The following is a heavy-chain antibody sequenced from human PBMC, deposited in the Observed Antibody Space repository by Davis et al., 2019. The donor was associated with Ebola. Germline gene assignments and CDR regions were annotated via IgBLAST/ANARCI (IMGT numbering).Heavy chain of an antibody. D-gene: IGHD6-19*01. CDR1: RFTFSNYN. V-gene: IGHV3-21*01. CDR3: ARDQPSGSSGWYVMTDYYYYGMDV. Sequence: GESLKISCAASRFTFSNYNMNWVRQAPGKGLEWVSSISSSNSYIYYADSVKGRFTLSRDNAKNSLYLQMNSLRVEDTAVYYGARDQPSGSSGWYVMTDYYYYGMDVWGQGTTVTVSS. J-gene: IGHJ6*02. CDR2: ISSSNSYI.